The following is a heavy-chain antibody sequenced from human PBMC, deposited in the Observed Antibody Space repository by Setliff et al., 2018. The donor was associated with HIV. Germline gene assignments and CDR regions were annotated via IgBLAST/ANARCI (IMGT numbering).Heavy chain of an antibody. CDR3: AREKGRYFDWSHTRDAFDI. CDR1: GGSISSGGYY. CDR2: IHSSGNT. V-gene: IGHV4-31*03. Sequence: PSETLSLTCTVSGGSISSGGYYWSWIRHHPGKGLEWIGYIHSSGNTYYNPSLKSRLTISVDTSRNQFSLNLSSVTAADTAVYYCAREKGRYFDWSHTRDAFDIWGQGTMVTVSS. D-gene: IGHD3-9*01. J-gene: IGHJ3*02.